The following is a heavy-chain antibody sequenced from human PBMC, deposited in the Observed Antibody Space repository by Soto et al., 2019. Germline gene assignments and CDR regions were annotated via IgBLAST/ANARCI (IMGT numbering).Heavy chain of an antibody. V-gene: IGHV3-9*01. CDR2: ISWNTFTT. CDR1: GFTFNDYA. J-gene: IGHJ3*02. D-gene: IGHD3-10*01. CDR3: AKDRQRGRFGEASSDM. Sequence: EVQLVESGGGLVQPGRSLRLSCEASGFTFNDYAMHWVRQVPGKGLEWVSGISWNTFTTGYADSVEGRFTISRDNAKNSPCLQMNSLRDEDTALYYCAKDRQRGRFGEASSDMWGQGTMVTVSS.